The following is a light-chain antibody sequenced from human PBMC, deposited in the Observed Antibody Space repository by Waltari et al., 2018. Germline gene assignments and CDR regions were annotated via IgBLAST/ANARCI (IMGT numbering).Light chain of an antibody. CDR3: SSYAGSNNFVV. V-gene: IGLV2-8*01. CDR1: SSDVGGYDY. CDR2: EVN. J-gene: IGLJ2*01. Sequence: QSALTQPPSASGSPGQSVTISCTGTSSDVGGYDYVSWYQQHPGKAPKLIIFEVNKGPSGVLDRFSGSKSGNTASLTIYGLQPEDEADYYCSSYAGSNNFVVFGGGTKLTVL.